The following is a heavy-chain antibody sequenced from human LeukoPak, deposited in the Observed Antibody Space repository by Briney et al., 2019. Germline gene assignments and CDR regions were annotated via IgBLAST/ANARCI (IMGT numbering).Heavy chain of an antibody. J-gene: IGHJ4*02. CDR2: ISAYNGNT. Sequence: ASVKVSCKASGYTFTSYGISWVRQAPGQGLEWMGWISAYNGNTNYAQKLQGRVTMTTDTSTSTAYMELRSLRSDDTAVYYCARESNYYDSWPRDYWGQGTLVTVSS. CDR1: GYTFTSYG. V-gene: IGHV1-18*01. D-gene: IGHD3-22*01. CDR3: ARESNYYDSWPRDY.